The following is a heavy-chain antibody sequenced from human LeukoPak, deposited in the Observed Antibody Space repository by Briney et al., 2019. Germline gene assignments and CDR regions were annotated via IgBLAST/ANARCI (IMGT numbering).Heavy chain of an antibody. Sequence: GGSLRLSCAASGFTFSSYGMHWVRQAPGKGLEWVAVISYDGSNKYYADSVKGRFTISRDNSKNTLYLQMNSLRAEDTAVYYCAKDGGEYYDILTGYYPRLYYMDVWGKGTTVTISS. CDR3: AKDGGEYYDILTGYYPRLYYMDV. CDR2: ISYDGSNK. V-gene: IGHV3-30*18. J-gene: IGHJ6*03. D-gene: IGHD3-9*01. CDR1: GFTFSSYG.